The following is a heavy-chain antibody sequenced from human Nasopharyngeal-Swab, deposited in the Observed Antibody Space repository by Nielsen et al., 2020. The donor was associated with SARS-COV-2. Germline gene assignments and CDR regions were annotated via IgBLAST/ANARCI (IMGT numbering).Heavy chain of an antibody. CDR2: INHSGST. Sequence: SETLSLTCAVFGRSFSGTFWSWIRQPPGKGLEWIAEINHSGSTNSNPSLKSRVTISVDTSKTQFSMKLTSLTAADTAVYYCARGTFGYTYTRPENNWFDPWGQGILVTVSS. D-gene: IGHD5-18*01. CDR3: ARGTFGYTYTRPENNWFDP. CDR1: GRSFSGTF. J-gene: IGHJ5*02. V-gene: IGHV4-34*01.